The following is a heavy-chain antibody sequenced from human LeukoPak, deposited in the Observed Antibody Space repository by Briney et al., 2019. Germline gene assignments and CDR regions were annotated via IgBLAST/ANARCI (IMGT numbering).Heavy chain of an antibody. J-gene: IGHJ4*02. V-gene: IGHV1-18*01. CDR3: ARVEWGRYFDWPPDY. Sequence: GASVKVSCKASGYTFTSYGISWVRQAPGQGLEWMGWISAYNGNTNYAQKLQGRVTMTTDTSTSTAYMELRSLRSDDTAVYYCARVEWGRYFDWPPDYWGQGTLVTVSS. D-gene: IGHD3-9*01. CDR2: ISAYNGNT. CDR1: GYTFTSYG.